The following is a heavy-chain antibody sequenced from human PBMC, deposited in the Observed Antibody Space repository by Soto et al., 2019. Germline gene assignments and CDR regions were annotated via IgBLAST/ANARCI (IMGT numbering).Heavy chain of an antibody. CDR1: VGSFSGYY. D-gene: IGHD3-10*01. CDR3: ARDYGPRRFSYFDY. V-gene: IGHV4-34*01. Sequence: SLTCAVYVGSFSGYYWSWIRQPPGKGLEWIGEINHSGSTNYNPSLKSRVTISVDTSKNQFSLKLSSVTAADTAVYYCARDYGPRRFSYFDYWGQGTLVTVSS. J-gene: IGHJ4*02. CDR2: INHSGST.